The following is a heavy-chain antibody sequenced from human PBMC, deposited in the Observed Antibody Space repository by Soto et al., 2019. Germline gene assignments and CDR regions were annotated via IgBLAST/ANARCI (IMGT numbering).Heavy chain of an antibody. CDR2: ISYDGSNK. D-gene: IGHD6-6*01. Sequence: GGSLRLSCAASGFTFSSYAMHWVRQAPGKGLERVAVISYDGSNKYYADSVKGRFTISRDNSKSTLHLQMNSLRVEDTAVYYCAKDRTFGPPLVRFDSWGQGTLVTVSA. CDR1: GFTFSSYA. CDR3: AKDRTFGPPLVRFDS. J-gene: IGHJ4*02. V-gene: IGHV3-30-3*02.